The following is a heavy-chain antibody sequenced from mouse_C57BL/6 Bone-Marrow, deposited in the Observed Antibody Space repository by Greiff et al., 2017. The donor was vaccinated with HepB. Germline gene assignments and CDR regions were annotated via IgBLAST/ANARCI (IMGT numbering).Heavy chain of an antibody. Sequence: QVQLQQSGAELVRPGASVTLSCKASGYTFTDYEMHWVKQTPVHGLEWIGAIDPETGGTAYNQKFKGKAILTADKSSSTAYMELRSRTSEDSAVYYCTRYGLIYYDYDDYCDFWGQGTTLTVSS. V-gene: IGHV1-15*01. CDR2: IDPETGGT. CDR3: TRYGLIYYDYDDYCDF. J-gene: IGHJ2*01. D-gene: IGHD2-4*01. CDR1: GYTFTDYE.